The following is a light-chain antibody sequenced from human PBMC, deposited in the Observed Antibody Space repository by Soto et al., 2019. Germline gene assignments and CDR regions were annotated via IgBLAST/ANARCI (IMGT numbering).Light chain of an antibody. V-gene: IGKV3-11*01. J-gene: IGKJ4*01. CDR3: QDRGNWPIFT. CDR2: DAS. CDR1: QSLSGY. Sequence: EIVLTQSPATLSLSLGERATLSCRASQSLSGYLAWYQQSPGQPPRLLIYDASHRATGIPARFTGSGSGTDFTLIISRLEPEGSAVYYCQDRGNWPIFTFGGGTKVDIK.